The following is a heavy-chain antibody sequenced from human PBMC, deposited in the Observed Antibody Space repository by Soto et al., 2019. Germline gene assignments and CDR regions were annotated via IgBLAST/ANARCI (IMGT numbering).Heavy chain of an antibody. V-gene: IGHV1-18*01. D-gene: IGHD2-2*01. Sequence: ASVKVSCKASGYTFTSYGISWVRQAPGQGLEWMGWISAYNGNTNYAQKLQGRVTMTTDTSTSTAYMELRSLRSDDTAVYYCARVDIVVVPAASGVVGETYNWFDPWG. CDR1: GYTFTSYG. CDR2: ISAYNGNT. CDR3: ARVDIVVVPAASGVVGETYNWFDP. J-gene: IGHJ5*02.